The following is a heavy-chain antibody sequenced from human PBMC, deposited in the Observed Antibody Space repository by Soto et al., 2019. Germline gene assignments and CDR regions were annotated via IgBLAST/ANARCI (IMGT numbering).Heavy chain of an antibody. Sequence: QVQLVESGGGVVQPGRSLTLSCAASGFSFSTYGMHWVRQAPGKGLEWVAVISYDGGTKYYADSVKGRFAISRDNPKKTLYLQVNSLRPEDTAVYYCAKSSLGDDGTGLQYWFFELWGRGTQVTVSS. V-gene: IGHV3-30*18. CDR3: AKSSLGDDGTGLQYWFFEL. CDR1: GFSFSTYG. J-gene: IGHJ2*01. CDR2: ISYDGGTK. D-gene: IGHD3-22*01.